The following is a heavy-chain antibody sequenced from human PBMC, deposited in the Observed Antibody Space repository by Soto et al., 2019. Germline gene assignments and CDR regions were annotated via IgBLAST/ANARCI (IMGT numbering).Heavy chain of an antibody. CDR2: MNPNSGNT. V-gene: IGHV1-8*01. Sequence: ASVKVSCKASGYTFTSYDINWVRQAPGQGLEWLGWMNPNSGNTGYAQTFQGRVTMTRNTSISTAYMELSSLRSEDTVVYYCARTGGDFWSGYYGYDPWGQGTLVTVSS. CDR3: ARTGGDFWSGYYGYDP. D-gene: IGHD3-3*01. J-gene: IGHJ5*02. CDR1: GYTFTSYD.